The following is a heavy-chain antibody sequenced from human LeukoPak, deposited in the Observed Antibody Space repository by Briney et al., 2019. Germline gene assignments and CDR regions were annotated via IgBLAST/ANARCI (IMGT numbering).Heavy chain of an antibody. CDR3: TRHQYGSGSYSDY. CDR2: IYYSGST. CDR1: GGSISSHSYY. Sequence: SETLSLTCTVSGGSISSHSYYWGWIRQPPGKGLEWIGTIYYSGSTYYKSSLKSRITISVDTSKNQFSLRLSSVTAADTAVYYCTRHQYGSGSYSDYWGQGTLVTVSS. J-gene: IGHJ4*02. V-gene: IGHV4-39*01. D-gene: IGHD3-10*01.